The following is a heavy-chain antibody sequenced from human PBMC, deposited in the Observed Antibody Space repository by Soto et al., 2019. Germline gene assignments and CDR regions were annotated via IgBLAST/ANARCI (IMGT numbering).Heavy chain of an antibody. V-gene: IGHV3-48*01. CDR3: ARDQLYYNDISGRPLNAFDV. Sequence: HPGGSLRLSCAASGFTFRNYGMNWFRQAPGKGLEWVSYIGIGSSTKYYADSVKGRFTISRDNAKNSLYLQMNSLRAEDTAVYYCARDQLYYNDISGRPLNAFDVWGQGTMVTVSS. D-gene: IGHD3-22*01. CDR1: GFTFRNYG. CDR2: IGIGSSTK. J-gene: IGHJ3*01.